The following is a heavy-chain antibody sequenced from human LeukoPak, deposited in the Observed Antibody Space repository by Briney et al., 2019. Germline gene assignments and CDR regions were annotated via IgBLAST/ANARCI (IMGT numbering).Heavy chain of an antibody. CDR1: GFTFSSYG. D-gene: IGHD2-15*01. CDR2: IRYDGSNK. J-gene: IGHJ4*02. V-gene: IGHV3-30*02. Sequence: GSLRLSCAASGFTFSSYGMHWVRQAPGKGLEWVAFIRYDGSNKYYADSVKGRFTISRDNSKNTLYLQMNSLRAEDTAVYYCAKAFCSGGSCYSDYWGQGTLVTVSS. CDR3: AKAFCSGGSCYSDY.